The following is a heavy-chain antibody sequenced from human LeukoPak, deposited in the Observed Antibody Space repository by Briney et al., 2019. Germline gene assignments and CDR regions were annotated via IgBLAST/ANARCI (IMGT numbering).Heavy chain of an antibody. J-gene: IGHJ4*02. V-gene: IGHV1-18*01. Sequence: GASVKVSCKASSYTFTSYGISWVRQAPGQGLEWMGWISGYNGNTNYAQNLQGRVTMTTDTSTSTVYMELRSLRSDDTAVYYCARGGNSGWRTPNDDYWGQGTLVTVSS. D-gene: IGHD6-19*01. CDR1: SYTFTSYG. CDR3: ARGGNSGWRTPNDDY. CDR2: ISGYNGNT.